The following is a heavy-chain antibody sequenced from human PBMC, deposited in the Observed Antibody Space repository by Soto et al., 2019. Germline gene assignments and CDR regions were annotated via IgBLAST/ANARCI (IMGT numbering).Heavy chain of an antibody. Sequence: ASVKVSCKASGGTFSSYAISWVRQAPGQGLEWMGWISAYNGNTNYAQKLQGRVTMTTDTSTSTAYMELRSLRSDDTAVYYCARHSPLADAFDIWGQGTMVTVSS. J-gene: IGHJ3*02. CDR1: GGTFSSYA. V-gene: IGHV1-18*01. CDR2: ISAYNGNT. CDR3: ARHSPLADAFDI.